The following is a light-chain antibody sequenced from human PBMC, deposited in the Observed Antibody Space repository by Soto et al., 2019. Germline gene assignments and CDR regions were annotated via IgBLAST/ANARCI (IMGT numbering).Light chain of an antibody. Sequence: EMLMTQSPATLSLAPGATATFSCRASLSGSSMVAWYQQRRGQATRLLIYGASSRATGIPARFSGSGSGTEFTLTISSLQPEDFAVYYCQQYGSWPPRTFGGGTKVEIK. CDR1: LSGSSM. V-gene: IGKV3-15*01. CDR3: QQYGSWPPRT. J-gene: IGKJ4*02. CDR2: GAS.